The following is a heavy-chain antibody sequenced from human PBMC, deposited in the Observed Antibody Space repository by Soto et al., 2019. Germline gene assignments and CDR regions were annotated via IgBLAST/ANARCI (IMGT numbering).Heavy chain of an antibody. CDR2: IIPIFGTA. CDR3: ARSGVYCSSTSCYAGSYYYGMDV. Sequence: QVQLVQSGAEVKKPGSSVKVSCKASGGTFSSYAISWVRQAPGQGLEWMGGIIPIFGTANYAQKFQGSVTITADESTSTAYMELSSLRSEDTAVYYCARSGVYCSSTSCYAGSYYYGMDVWGQGTTVTVSS. J-gene: IGHJ6*02. CDR1: GGTFSSYA. V-gene: IGHV1-69*01. D-gene: IGHD2-2*01.